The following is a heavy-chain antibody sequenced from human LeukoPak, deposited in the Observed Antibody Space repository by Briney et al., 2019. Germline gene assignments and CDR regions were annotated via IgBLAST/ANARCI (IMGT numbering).Heavy chain of an antibody. CDR3: ARNTINWPKNPFDS. CDR2: IHGRSNTI. D-gene: IGHD1-1*01. CDR1: GFIFSSYA. V-gene: IGHV3-48*02. J-gene: IGHJ5*01. Sequence: GGSLRLSCAASGFIFSSYAMSWVRQAPGKGPEWISFIHGRSNTIYYADSVKGRFTISRDNAKNSLYLQMNSLRDEDTAVYYCARNTINWPKNPFDSWGDGTPVTVSS.